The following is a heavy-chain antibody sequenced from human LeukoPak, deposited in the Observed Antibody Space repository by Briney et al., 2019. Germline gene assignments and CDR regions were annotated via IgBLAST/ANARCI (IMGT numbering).Heavy chain of an antibody. J-gene: IGHJ4*02. Sequence: GGSLRLSCAASGFTFDTYTMNWVRQAPGKGLEWVSSVSTSGTYKYYADSLKGRFTISRGNAKNSLYLQMNSLRAEDTAVYYCAKSNPGCGGDCYYLGYWGQGILVTVSS. CDR1: GFTFDTYT. CDR3: AKSNPGCGGDCYYLGY. V-gene: IGHV3-21*06. D-gene: IGHD2-21*01. CDR2: VSTSGTYK.